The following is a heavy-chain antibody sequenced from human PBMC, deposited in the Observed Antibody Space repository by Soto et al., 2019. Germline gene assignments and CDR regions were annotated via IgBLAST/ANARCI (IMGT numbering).Heavy chain of an antibody. D-gene: IGHD4-17*01. CDR2: TYYRSKWYN. Sequence: SETLSLTCAISGDSVSSNSAAWSWIRQSPSRGLEWLGRTYYRSKWYNDYAVSVKSRITINPDTSKNQFSLQLNSVTPEDTAVYYCARRLRWLYGMDVWGQGTTVTVSS. CDR3: ARRLRWLYGMDV. CDR1: GDSVSSNSAA. J-gene: IGHJ6*02. V-gene: IGHV6-1*01.